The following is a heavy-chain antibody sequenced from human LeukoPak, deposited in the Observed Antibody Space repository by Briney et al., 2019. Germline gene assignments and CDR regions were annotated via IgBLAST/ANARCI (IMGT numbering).Heavy chain of an antibody. J-gene: IGHJ6*02. V-gene: IGHV1-69*13. CDR3: ARGNDFWSGYYSDYYYYGMDV. D-gene: IGHD3-3*01. Sequence: SVKVSCKASGGTFSSYAISWVRQAPGQGLEWMGGIIPTFGTANYAQKFQGRVTITADESTSTAYMELSSLRSEDTAVYYCARGNDFWSGYYSDYYYYGMDVWGQGTTVTVSS. CDR2: IIPTFGTA. CDR1: GGTFSSYA.